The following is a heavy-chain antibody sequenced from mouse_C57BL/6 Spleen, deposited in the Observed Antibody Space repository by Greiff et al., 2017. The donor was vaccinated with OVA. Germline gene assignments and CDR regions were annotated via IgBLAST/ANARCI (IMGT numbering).Heavy chain of an antibody. D-gene: IGHD1-1*01. CDR3: ARNYYGSRGYFDV. Sequence: LQQPGAELVKPGASVKMSCKASGYTFTSYWITWVKQRPGQGLEWIGDIYPGSGSTNYNEKFKSKATLTVDTSSSTAYMQLSSLTSEDSAVYYCARNYYGSRGYFDVWGTGTTVTVSS. CDR1: GYTFTSYW. J-gene: IGHJ1*03. CDR2: IYPGSGST. V-gene: IGHV1-55*01.